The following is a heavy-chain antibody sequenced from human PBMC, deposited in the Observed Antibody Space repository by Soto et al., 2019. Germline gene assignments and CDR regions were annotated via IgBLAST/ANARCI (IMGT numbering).Heavy chain of an antibody. J-gene: IGHJ4*02. CDR1: GGSIKSYY. V-gene: IGHV4-59*08. D-gene: IGHD4-17*01. CDR3: ARQLPVYGDYGRYFDF. CDR2: IFYSGST. Sequence: SETLSLTCTVSGGSIKSYYWSWIRQPPGKGLEWIGNIFYSGSTNYNPSLKSRVTISVNTSKNQFSLTLPSVTAADTAAYYCARQLPVYGDYGRYFDFWGKGTLGTVSS.